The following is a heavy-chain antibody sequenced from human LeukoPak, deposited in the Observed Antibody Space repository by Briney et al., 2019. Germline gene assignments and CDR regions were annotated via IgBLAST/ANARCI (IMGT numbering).Heavy chain of an antibody. CDR2: IYYSGST. J-gene: IGHJ4*02. Sequence: PSGTLSLTCTVSGGSISSGGYYWSWIRQHPGKGLEWIGYIYYSGSTYYNPSLKSRVTISVDTSKNQFSLKLSSVTAADTAVYYCARTTDSSGYYDWGQGTLVTVSS. D-gene: IGHD3-22*01. V-gene: IGHV4-31*03. CDR1: GGSISSGGYY. CDR3: ARTTDSSGYYD.